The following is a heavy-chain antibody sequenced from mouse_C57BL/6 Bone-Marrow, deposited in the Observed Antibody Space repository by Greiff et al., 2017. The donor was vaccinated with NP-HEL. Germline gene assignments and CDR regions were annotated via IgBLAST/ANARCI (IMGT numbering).Heavy chain of an antibody. CDR1: GFSINSDCY. Sequence: EVQRVESGPSLVRPSQTLSLTCTVTGFSINSDCYWIWIRQFPGNKLEYIGYTFYSGITYYNPSLESRTYITRDTSKNQFSLKLSSVTTEDTATYYCARGLYYGYDGYAMDYWGQGTSVTVSS. J-gene: IGHJ4*01. CDR3: ARGLYYGYDGYAMDY. D-gene: IGHD2-2*01. V-gene: IGHV3-3*01. CDR2: TFYSGIT.